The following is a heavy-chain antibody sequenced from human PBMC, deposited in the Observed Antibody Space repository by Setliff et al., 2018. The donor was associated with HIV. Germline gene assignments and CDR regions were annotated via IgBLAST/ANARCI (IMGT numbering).Heavy chain of an antibody. J-gene: IGHJ4*02. CDR3: ARGRVFCNGDSCYHLDY. D-gene: IGHD2-15*01. V-gene: IGHV1-2*02. CDR1: GYTFTGYY. CDR2: ITPNSGGT. Sequence: GASVKVSCKASGYTFTGYYMHWVRQAPGQGLEWMGWITPNSGGTNYAQKFQGRVAMTRDTSISTAYMELSRLRSDDTAVYYCARGRVFCNGDSCYHLDYWGQGIPVTVSS.